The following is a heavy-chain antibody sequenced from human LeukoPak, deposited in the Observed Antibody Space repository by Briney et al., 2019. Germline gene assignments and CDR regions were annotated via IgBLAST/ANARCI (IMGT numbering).Heavy chain of an antibody. J-gene: IGHJ4*02. CDR3: AKVGYQPLLLDFYFDY. CDR1: GGSISPLY. CDR2: IYYSGTT. Sequence: PSETLSLTCTVSGGSISPLYWGWIRQPPGKGLEFIGYIYYSGTTNYNPSLRSRVTLSVDTSKNQFSLKLSSVTAADTAVYYCAKVGYQPLLLDFYFDYWGQGTLVTVSS. V-gene: IGHV4-59*11. D-gene: IGHD2-2*01.